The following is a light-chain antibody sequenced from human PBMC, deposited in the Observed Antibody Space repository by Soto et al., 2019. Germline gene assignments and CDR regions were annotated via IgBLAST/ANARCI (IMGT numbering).Light chain of an antibody. J-gene: IGLJ1*01. CDR1: SSDVGSDNL. CDR2: EVN. V-gene: IGLV2-23*02. Sequence: LTRVAYGCGSPWEAVHIFKKETSSDVGSDNLVSWYQQHPGKAPKFIIYEVNQRPAGVSYRFSGSKSGNTAYLTISGLQAEDEADYYCCSCAGSITYVFGPGTKVTVL. CDR3: CSCAGSITYV.